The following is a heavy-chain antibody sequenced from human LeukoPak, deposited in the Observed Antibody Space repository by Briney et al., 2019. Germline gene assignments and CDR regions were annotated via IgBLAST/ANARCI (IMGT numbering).Heavy chain of an antibody. J-gene: IGHJ2*01. CDR2: ISWNSGSI. Sequence: GGSLRLSCAASGFTFDDYAMHWVRQAPGKGLEWVSDISWNSGSIGHADSVKGRFTISRDNAKNSLYLQMNSLRAEDTALYYCAKVHSGYDFNWYFDLWGRGTLVTVSS. CDR3: AKVHSGYDFNWYFDL. D-gene: IGHD5-12*01. V-gene: IGHV3-9*01. CDR1: GFTFDDYA.